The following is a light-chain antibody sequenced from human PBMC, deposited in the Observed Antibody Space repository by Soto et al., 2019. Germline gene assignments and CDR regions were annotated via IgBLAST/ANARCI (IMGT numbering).Light chain of an antibody. CDR2: AAS. Sequence: DIKMTQSPSSLSASVGDRVTITCRASQGIIDYLAWYQQKPGKAPTLLIYAASTVASGVPSRFSGSGSGTDFTLTISSLQPEDVATYYCQKYNSAPQTFGPGTKVEIK. CDR1: QGIIDY. J-gene: IGKJ1*01. CDR3: QKYNSAPQT. V-gene: IGKV1-27*01.